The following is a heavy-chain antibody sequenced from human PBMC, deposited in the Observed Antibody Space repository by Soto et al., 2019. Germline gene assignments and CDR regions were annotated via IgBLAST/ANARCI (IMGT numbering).Heavy chain of an antibody. CDR3: AKSPGFSANIYYLDY. J-gene: IGHJ4*02. CDR1: GFTFNNYA. Sequence: EVQLLESGGGLVQPGGSLRLSCVASGFTFNNYAMSWVRLAPGKGLEWVSVMSGSGGTTYYADPLKGRFTISRDNSTDTLYLQTSSLRVEDTAVYYCAKSPGFSANIYYLDYWGQGTLVTVSS. CDR2: MSGSGGTT. D-gene: IGHD6-19*01. V-gene: IGHV3-23*01.